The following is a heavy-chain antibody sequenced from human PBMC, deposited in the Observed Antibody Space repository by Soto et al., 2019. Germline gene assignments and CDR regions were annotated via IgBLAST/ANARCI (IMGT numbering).Heavy chain of an antibody. CDR3: ARVGGSGWYYFDY. D-gene: IGHD6-19*01. V-gene: IGHV1-2*04. CDR1: GYTFTGYY. Sequence: ASVKVSCKASGYTFTGYYMHWVRQAPGQGLEWMGWINPNSGGTNYAQKFQGWVTMTRDTSISTAYMELSRLRSDDTAVYYCARVGGSGWYYFDYWGQGTLVTVSS. J-gene: IGHJ4*02. CDR2: INPNSGGT.